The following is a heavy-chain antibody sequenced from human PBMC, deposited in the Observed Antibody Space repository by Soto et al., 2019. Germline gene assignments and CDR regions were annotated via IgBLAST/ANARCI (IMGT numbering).Heavy chain of an antibody. CDR3: AKAPRKPDDFWSGYSVHKPYYFDY. V-gene: IGHV3-23*01. J-gene: IGHJ4*02. D-gene: IGHD3-3*01. CDR2: ISGSGGST. CDR1: GYTFRGYG. Sequence: PGGSLRLSCEGFGYTFRGYGMIWVRQAPGKGLECVSYISGSGGSTYYADSVKGRFTISRDNSKNTLYLQMNSLRAEDTAVYYCAKAPRKPDDFWSGYSVHKPYYFDYWGQGTLVTVSS.